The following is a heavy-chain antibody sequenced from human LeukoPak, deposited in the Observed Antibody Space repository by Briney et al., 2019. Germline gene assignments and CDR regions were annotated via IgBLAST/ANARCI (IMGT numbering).Heavy chain of an antibody. D-gene: IGHD4-11*01. CDR1: GYTFTSYG. CDR2: ISAYNGNT. Sequence: GASVKVSCKGSGYTFTSYGISWVRQAPGQGLEWMGWISAYNGNTNYAQKLQGRVTMTTDTSTSTAYMELRSLRSDDTAVYYCARDRYSKAPDAFDIWGQGTMVTVSS. CDR3: ARDRYSKAPDAFDI. J-gene: IGHJ3*02. V-gene: IGHV1-18*01.